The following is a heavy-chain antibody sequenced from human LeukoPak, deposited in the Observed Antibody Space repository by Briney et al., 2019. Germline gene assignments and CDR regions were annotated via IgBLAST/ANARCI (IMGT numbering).Heavy chain of an antibody. CDR3: AKEQGSMVRGAAYY. D-gene: IGHD3-10*01. J-gene: IGHJ4*02. Sequence: GGSLRLSCAASGFTFSSYAMSWVRQAPGKGLEWVSAISCGGGSTYYADSVKGRFTISRDNSKNTLYLQMNSLRAEDTAVYYCAKEQGSMVRGAAYYWGQGTLVTVSS. CDR1: GFTFSSYA. V-gene: IGHV3-23*01. CDR2: ISCGGGST.